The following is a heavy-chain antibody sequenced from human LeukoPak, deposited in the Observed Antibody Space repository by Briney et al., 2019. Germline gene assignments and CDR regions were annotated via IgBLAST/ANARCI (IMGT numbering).Heavy chain of an antibody. V-gene: IGHV4-4*07. CDR1: GGSISGHY. J-gene: IGHJ2*01. Sequence: SETLSLTCTVSGGSISGHYWSWIQQPAGKEPEWIGRVHTTGGTNYNPSLKSRLTMSVDTSKNQFSLHLTSVTAADTAVYYCARDLLIVGNWYFDLWGRGTLVTVSS. CDR3: ARDLLIVGNWYFDL. CDR2: VHTTGGT. D-gene: IGHD3-22*01.